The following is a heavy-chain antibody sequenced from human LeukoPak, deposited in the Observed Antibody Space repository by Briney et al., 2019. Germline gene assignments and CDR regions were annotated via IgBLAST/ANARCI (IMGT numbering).Heavy chain of an antibody. CDR1: GGTFSGYY. V-gene: IGHV4-34*01. CDR3: ARGRHQGWLDY. J-gene: IGHJ4*02. CDR2: INHSGST. Sequence: SETLSLTCADYGGTFSGYYWIWIRQPPGKGLEWIGEINHSGSTDYNPSLKSRVTISVDTSKNQFSLKLSSVTAADTAVYYCARGRHQGWLDYWGQGTLVTVSS. D-gene: IGHD2-15*01.